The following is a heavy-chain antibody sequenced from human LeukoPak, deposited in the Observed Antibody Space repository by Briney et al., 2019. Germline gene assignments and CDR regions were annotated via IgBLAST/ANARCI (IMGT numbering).Heavy chain of an antibody. J-gene: IGHJ4*02. CDR3: ARVFRSITARLDFDY. CDR1: GYTFTSYY. V-gene: IGHV1-2*02. D-gene: IGHD6-6*01. CDR2: INPNSGGT. Sequence: GASVKVSCKASGYTFTSYYMHWVRQAPGQGLEWMGWINPNSGGTNYAQKFQGRVTMTRDTSITTAYMELSRLRSDDTAVYYCARVFRSITARLDFDYWGQGTLVTVSS.